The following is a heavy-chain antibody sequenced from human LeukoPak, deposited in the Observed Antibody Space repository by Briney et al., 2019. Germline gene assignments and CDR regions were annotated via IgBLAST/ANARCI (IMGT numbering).Heavy chain of an antibody. CDR3: ARRTARQQLAQTYYFDY. CDR1: GFTFSSYS. Sequence: PTGGTLRLSCAASGFTFSSYSMNWVRQAPGKGLEWVPYISSSSSTIYYADSVKGRFTISRDNAKNSLYLQMNSLRAEDTAVYYCARRTARQQLAQTYYFDYWGQGTLVTVSS. J-gene: IGHJ4*02. CDR2: ISSSSSTI. D-gene: IGHD6-13*01. V-gene: IGHV3-48*04.